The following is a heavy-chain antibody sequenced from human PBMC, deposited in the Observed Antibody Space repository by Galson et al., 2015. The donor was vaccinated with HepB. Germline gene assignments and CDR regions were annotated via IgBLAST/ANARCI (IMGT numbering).Heavy chain of an antibody. V-gene: IGHV3-30*18. CDR2: ISFDGSDI. D-gene: IGHD1-26*01. J-gene: IGHJ4*02. Sequence: SLRLSCAASGFTFSSYGFHWVRQAPGKGLEWVALISFDGSDIHYADSVKGRFTISRYNSKNTLFLQMDSLRPEDTAVYYCAKSKFTTDAPRGPLSGGFDYWGQGTLVTVSS. CDR3: AKSKFTTDAPRGPLSGGFDY. CDR1: GFTFSSYG.